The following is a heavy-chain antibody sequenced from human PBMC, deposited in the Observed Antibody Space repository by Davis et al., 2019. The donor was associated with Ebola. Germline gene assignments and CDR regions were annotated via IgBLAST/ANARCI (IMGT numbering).Heavy chain of an antibody. CDR1: GFTVSSKS. D-gene: IGHD3-16*02. V-gene: IGHV3-66*04. Sequence: GGSLRLSCAASGFTVSSKSMSWVRQAPGKGLEWVSIIYSGGNTYYADSVKGRFTISRDNAKNSLYLQMNSLRAEDTAVYYCARRLMITFGGVIVEADAFDIWGQGTMVTVSS. J-gene: IGHJ3*02. CDR3: ARRLMITFGGVIVEADAFDI. CDR2: IYSGGNT.